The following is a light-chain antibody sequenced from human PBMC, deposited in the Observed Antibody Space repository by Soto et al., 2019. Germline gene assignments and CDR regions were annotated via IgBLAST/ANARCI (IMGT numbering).Light chain of an antibody. J-gene: IGKJ1*01. CDR1: QSISVW. Sequence: DIEMTQSPATLSASVGDRVTITCRASQSISVWLTWYQQKPGKAPKFLIYKASTAESGVPSRFSGSGSGTEFTLTISRLQHDDFATYHCQYYDNYSWTFGQGTKVEIK. CDR2: KAS. CDR3: QYYDNYSWT. V-gene: IGKV1-5*03.